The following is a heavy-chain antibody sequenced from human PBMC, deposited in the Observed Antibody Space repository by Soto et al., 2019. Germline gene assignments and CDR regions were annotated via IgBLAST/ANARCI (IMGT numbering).Heavy chain of an antibody. CDR3: ARDVVAFGWFDP. D-gene: IGHD2-21*01. CDR2: ICYSGST. J-gene: IGHJ5*02. Sequence: SETLSLTCTVSGGSISSYYWSWIRQPPGKGLEWIGYICYSGSTNYNPSLKSRVTISVDTSKNQFSLKLSSVTAADTAVYYCARDVVAFGWFDPWGQGTLVTVSS. CDR1: GGSISSYY. V-gene: IGHV4-59*01.